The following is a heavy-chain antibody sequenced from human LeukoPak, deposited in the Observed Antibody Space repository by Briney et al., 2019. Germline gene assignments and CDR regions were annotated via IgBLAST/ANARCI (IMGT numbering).Heavy chain of an antibody. Sequence: GGSLRLSCAASGFTFSSYGMSWVRQAPGKGLEWVSAISGSGGSTYYADSVKGRFTISRDNSKNTLYLQMNSLRAEDTAVYYCASPHYYGSGSYYKGGVDYWGQGTLVTVSS. V-gene: IGHV3-23*01. J-gene: IGHJ4*02. CDR3: ASPHYYGSGSYYKGGVDY. CDR1: GFTFSSYG. D-gene: IGHD3-10*01. CDR2: ISGSGGST.